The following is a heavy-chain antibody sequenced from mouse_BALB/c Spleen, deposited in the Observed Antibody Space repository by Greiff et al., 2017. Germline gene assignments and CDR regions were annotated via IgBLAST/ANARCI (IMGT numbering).Heavy chain of an antibody. CDR1: GFTFSSYT. CDR2: ISSGGSYT. J-gene: IGHJ4*01. Sequence: EVKLVESGGGLVKPGGSLKLSCAASGFTFSSYTMSWVRQTPEKRLEWVATISSGGSYTYYPDSVKGRFTISRDNAKNTLYLQMSSLKSEDTAMYYCTRDDYYAMDYWGQGTSVTVSS. CDR3: TRDDYYAMDY. V-gene: IGHV5-6-4*01.